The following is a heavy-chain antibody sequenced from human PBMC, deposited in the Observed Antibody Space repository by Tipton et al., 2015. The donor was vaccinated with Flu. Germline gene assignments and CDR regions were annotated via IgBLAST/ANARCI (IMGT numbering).Heavy chain of an antibody. V-gene: IGHV3-7*01. CDR1: GFTLSSYW. CDR2: IKQDGSEK. Sequence: SLRLSCVASGFTLSSYWMSWVRQAPGKGLEWVANIKQDGSEKYYVDSVKGRFTISRDNAKNTLYLQMNSLRVEDTAVYYCARPGGGNDVAFDIWGQGTMVTVSS. J-gene: IGHJ3*02. D-gene: IGHD1-1*01. CDR3: ARPGGGNDVAFDI.